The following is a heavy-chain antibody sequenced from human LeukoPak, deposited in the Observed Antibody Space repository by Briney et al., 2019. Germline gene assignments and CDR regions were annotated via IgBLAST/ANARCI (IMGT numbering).Heavy chain of an antibody. CDR2: IYYSGST. CDR1: GGSINSGDYY. Sequence: SQTLSLTCTVSGGSINSGDYYWSWIRQPPGKGLEWIGYIYYSGSTYYNPSLKSRVTISVDTSKNQFSLKLSSVTAADTDVYYCARLIAADPQLDCWGQGTLVTVSS. J-gene: IGHJ4*02. V-gene: IGHV4-30-4*01. CDR3: ARLIAADPQLDC. D-gene: IGHD6-13*01.